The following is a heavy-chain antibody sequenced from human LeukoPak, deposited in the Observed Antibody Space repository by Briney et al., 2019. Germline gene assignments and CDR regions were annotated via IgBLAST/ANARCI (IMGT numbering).Heavy chain of an antibody. CDR3: ARGFDSSGWYGYFQH. Sequence: GGSLRLSCAASGFTFSSYGMNWVRQAPGKGLEWVSYISSSGSTIYYADSVKGRFTISRDNSKNTLYLQMNSLRAEDTAVYYCARGFDSSGWYGYFQHWGQGTLVTVSS. CDR2: ISSSGSTI. D-gene: IGHD6-19*01. CDR1: GFTFSSYG. V-gene: IGHV3-48*01. J-gene: IGHJ1*01.